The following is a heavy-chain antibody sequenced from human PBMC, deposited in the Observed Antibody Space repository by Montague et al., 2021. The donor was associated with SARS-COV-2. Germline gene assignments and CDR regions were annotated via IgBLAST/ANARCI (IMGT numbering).Heavy chain of an antibody. D-gene: IGHD1-14*01. CDR1: GDSVSSNSAA. Sequence: LSLSCAISGDSVSSNSAAWNWIRQSPSRGLEWLGRTYYRSRWFNDYAVSIRSRITINPDTSKNQFSLQLNSVTPEDTAVYYCARATEWRGYYYYYYMDVWGKGTTVTVSS. J-gene: IGHJ6*03. CDR3: ARATEWRGYYYYYYMDV. V-gene: IGHV6-1*01. CDR2: TYYRSRWFN.